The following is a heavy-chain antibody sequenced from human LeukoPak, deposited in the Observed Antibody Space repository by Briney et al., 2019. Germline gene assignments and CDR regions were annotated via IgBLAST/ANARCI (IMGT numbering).Heavy chain of an antibody. Sequence: ASVKVSCKASGYTFTYYGISWVRQAPGQGLEWMGWISAHNGNIKYAQNLQGRVTMTTDTSTSTAYMELRSLRSDDTAVYYCARDLFVVAFDYWGQGTLVTVSS. V-gene: IGHV1-18*01. J-gene: IGHJ4*02. D-gene: IGHD2-15*01. CDR2: ISAHNGNI. CDR1: GYTFTYYG. CDR3: ARDLFVVAFDY.